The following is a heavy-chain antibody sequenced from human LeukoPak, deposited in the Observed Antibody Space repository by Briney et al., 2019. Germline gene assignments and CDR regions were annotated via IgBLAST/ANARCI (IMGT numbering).Heavy chain of an antibody. Sequence: PGGSLRLSCAASGFTFDDYAMHWVRQPPGKGLEWVSLISGDGSSIYCKDSVKGRFTISRDNSKNSLFLQMNSLTAEDAGIYYCTRDYCSGTSCHLFDYWGQGTLLTVSS. D-gene: IGHD2-2*01. CDR2: ISGDGSSI. CDR3: TRDYCSGTSCHLFDY. CDR1: GFTFDDYA. V-gene: IGHV3-43*02. J-gene: IGHJ4*02.